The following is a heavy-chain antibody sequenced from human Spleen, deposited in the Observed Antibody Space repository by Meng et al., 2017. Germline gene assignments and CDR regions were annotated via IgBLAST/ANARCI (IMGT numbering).Heavy chain of an antibody. Sequence: GESLKISCAASGFTFSSYAMHWVRQAPGKGLEWVAVISYDGSNKYYADSVKGRFTISRDNSKNTLYLQMNSLRAEDTAVYYCARDRKGAYSSSWYAHYYYGMDVWGQGTTVTVSS. CDR2: ISYDGSNK. CDR3: ARDRKGAYSSSWYAHYYYGMDV. D-gene: IGHD6-13*01. J-gene: IGHJ6*02. V-gene: IGHV3-30*01. CDR1: GFTFSSYA.